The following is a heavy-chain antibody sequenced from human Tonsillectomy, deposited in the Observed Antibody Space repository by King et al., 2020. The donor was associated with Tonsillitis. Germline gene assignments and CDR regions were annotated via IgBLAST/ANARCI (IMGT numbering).Heavy chain of an antibody. J-gene: IGHJ4*02. D-gene: IGHD4-17*01. CDR2: ISSSSSTT. Sequence: VQLVESGGGLIQPGGSLRLSCAASGFTFSSYGMNWVRQAPGKGLEWVSYISSSSSTTYYADSVKGRFTISRDNAKNSLYLQMNSLSAEDTAVYYCASYRQTVTSWDYWGQGTLVTVSS. CDR3: ASYRQTVTSWDY. V-gene: IGHV3-48*04. CDR1: GFTFSSYG.